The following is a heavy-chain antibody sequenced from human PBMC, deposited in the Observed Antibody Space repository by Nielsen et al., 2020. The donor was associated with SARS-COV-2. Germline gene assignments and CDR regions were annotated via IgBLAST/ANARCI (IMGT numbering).Heavy chain of an antibody. CDR2: IYSGGST. CDR3: ARDGVVTLDY. V-gene: IGHV3-66*01. CDR1: GFTFSSYA. J-gene: IGHJ4*02. D-gene: IGHD4-23*01. Sequence: GGSLRLSCAASGFTFSSYAMSWVRQAPGKGLEWVSVIYSGGSTYYADSVKGRFTISRDNSKNTLYLQMNSLRAEDTAVYYCARDGVVTLDYWGQGTLVTVSS.